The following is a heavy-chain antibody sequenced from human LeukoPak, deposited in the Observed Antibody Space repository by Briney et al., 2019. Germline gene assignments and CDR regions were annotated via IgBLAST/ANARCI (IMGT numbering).Heavy chain of an antibody. CDR2: AYYRGST. CDR1: GDSISSNSDY. V-gene: IGHV4-39*07. CDR3: ARDRTKHTVTTHFDL. D-gene: IGHD4-17*01. J-gene: IGHJ4*02. Sequence: PSETLSLTCTVSGDSISSNSDYWGWLRQPPGTGLEWIGSAYYRGSTDYNPSIKSRVTISVDTSKNQLSLRLDSVTAADTAVYYCARDRTKHTVTTHFDLWGQGSLVVVSS.